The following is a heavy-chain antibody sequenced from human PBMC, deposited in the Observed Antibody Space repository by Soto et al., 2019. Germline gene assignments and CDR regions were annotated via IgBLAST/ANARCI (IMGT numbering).Heavy chain of an antibody. J-gene: IGHJ3*02. Sequence: QITLKESGPMLVKPTQTLTLTCAFSGFSLTTTRVGVGWIRQPPGKALEWLAVIYWDNDDRYSPSLKSRLTITKDTSKNQVVLTMTNIDPVDTGTYYCARVVITFGGVIENDAFDMWGQGTMVTVSS. V-gene: IGHV2-5*02. CDR2: IYWDNDD. D-gene: IGHD3-16*02. CDR3: ARVVITFGGVIENDAFDM. CDR1: GFSLTTTRVG.